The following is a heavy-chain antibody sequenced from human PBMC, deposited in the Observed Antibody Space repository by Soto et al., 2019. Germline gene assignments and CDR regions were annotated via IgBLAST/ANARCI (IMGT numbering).Heavy chain of an antibody. Sequence: VQLQQSGPGLVKPSETLSLTCSVSGGSVSSGSFHWSWIRESPGKGLKFIGSIFYNGTAHYSPSLKNRVTIAIDTAQSQFSLKLGSVAAADTAVYYWARNGGWYDIDFCGQANLVTVSS. CDR3: ARNGGWYDIDF. V-gene: IGHV4-61*01. CDR1: GGSVSSGSFH. CDR2: IFYNGTA. J-gene: IGHJ4*02. D-gene: IGHD6-19*01.